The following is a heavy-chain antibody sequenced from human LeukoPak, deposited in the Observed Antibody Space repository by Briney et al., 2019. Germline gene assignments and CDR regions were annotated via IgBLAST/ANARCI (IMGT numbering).Heavy chain of an antibody. V-gene: IGHV3-11*01. CDR3: AREDTGSYSRAYYFDY. CDR2: ISTTGSTV. J-gene: IGHJ4*02. Sequence: GRSLRLSCAASGFTFSDYFMSWIRQAPGRGLEWISYISTTGSTVYYADSVKGRFTISRDNAKNSLYLQMHSLRADDTAVYYCAREDTGSYSRAYYFDYWGQGTLVTVSS. D-gene: IGHD1-26*01. CDR1: GFTFSDYF.